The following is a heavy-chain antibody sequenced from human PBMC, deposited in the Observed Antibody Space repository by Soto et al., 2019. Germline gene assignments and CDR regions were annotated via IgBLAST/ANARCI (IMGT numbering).Heavy chain of an antibody. D-gene: IGHD6-19*01. Sequence: SETLSLTCTVSGGSISSYYWSWIRQPPGKGLEWIGYIYYSGSTNYNPSLKSRVTISVDTSKNQFSLKLSSVAAADTAVYYCARVGSSGWYANYYYYMDVWGKGTTVTGS. CDR3: ARVGSSGWYANYYYYMDV. CDR1: GGSISSYY. CDR2: IYYSGST. V-gene: IGHV4-59*01. J-gene: IGHJ6*03.